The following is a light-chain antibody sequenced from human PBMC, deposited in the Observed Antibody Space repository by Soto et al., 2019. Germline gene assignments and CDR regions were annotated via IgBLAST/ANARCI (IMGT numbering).Light chain of an antibody. Sequence: DIQMTHSPSSLSASVLYIVTITFRASQSISSYLNWYQQKPGKAPNLLIHAAFNLQSGVPSRFSGSGSGTLFTLTITSLQPEDFATYFCQKSYSTPRKFGQGTKVDIK. V-gene: IGKV1-39*01. CDR3: QKSYSTPRK. CDR1: QSISSY. CDR2: AAF. J-gene: IGKJ1*01.